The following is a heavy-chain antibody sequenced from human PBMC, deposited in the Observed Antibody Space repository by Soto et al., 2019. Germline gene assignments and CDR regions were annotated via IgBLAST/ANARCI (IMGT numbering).Heavy chain of an antibody. Sequence: QVQLVESGGGVVQPGRSLRLSCAASGFTFSNYAMHWVRQPPGKGLEWVAIISSDGSKRYYADSVRGRFTISRDDSKNTLYLQMNSLTAEDTALYYCAKVERMTPYTHLRWGQGTLVTVSS. CDR3: AKVERMTPYTHLR. V-gene: IGHV3-30-3*01. J-gene: IGHJ4*02. CDR1: GFTFSNYA. CDR2: ISSDGSKR. D-gene: IGHD1-26*01.